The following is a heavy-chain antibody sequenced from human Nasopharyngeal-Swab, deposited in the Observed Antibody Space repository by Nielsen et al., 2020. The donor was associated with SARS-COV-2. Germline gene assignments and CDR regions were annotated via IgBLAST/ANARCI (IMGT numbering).Heavy chain of an antibody. CDR3: AKTVKWAFDI. V-gene: IGHV3-9*01. J-gene: IGHJ3*02. CDR1: GFTFSSYG. CDR2: ISWNSGSI. D-gene: IGHD1-26*01. Sequence: LKISCAASGFTFSSYGMHWVRQAPGKGLEWVSGISWNSGSIGYADSVKGRFTISRDNAKNSLYLQMNSLRAEDTALYYCAKTVKWAFDIWGQGTMVTVSS.